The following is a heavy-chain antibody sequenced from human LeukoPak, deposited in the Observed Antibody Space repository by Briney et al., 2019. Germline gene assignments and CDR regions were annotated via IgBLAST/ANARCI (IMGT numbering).Heavy chain of an antibody. CDR2: AGWAGGTT. CDR3: AKELDTMFFDY. J-gene: IGHJ4*02. CDR1: GFNFDRYT. V-gene: IGHV3-43*01. D-gene: IGHD3-10*02. Sequence: GGPLRLSCATSGFNFDRYTIHWVRQAPGKGLEWVSLAGWAGGTTFYSDSVRGRFTISRDSGRKSVYLQMNSLTTDDTAFYFCAKELDTMFFDYWGQGALVTVSS.